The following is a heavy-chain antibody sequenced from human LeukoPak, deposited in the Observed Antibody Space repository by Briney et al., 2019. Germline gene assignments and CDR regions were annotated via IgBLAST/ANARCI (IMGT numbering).Heavy chain of an antibody. CDR3: ALGVPTAIANY. CDR2: IYYSGST. CDR1: GGSISSYY. J-gene: IGHJ4*02. Sequence: PSETLSLTCTVSGGSISSYYWSWIRQPPGKGLEWIRYIYYSGSTNYNPSLKSRVTISVDTSKNQFSLKLTSVTAADTAVYFCALGVPTAIANYWGQGTLVTVSS. V-gene: IGHV4-59*08. D-gene: IGHD2-2*01.